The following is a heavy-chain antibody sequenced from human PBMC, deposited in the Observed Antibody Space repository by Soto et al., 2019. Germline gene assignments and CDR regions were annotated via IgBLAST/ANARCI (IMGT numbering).Heavy chain of an antibody. J-gene: IGHJ4*02. CDR3: AREQLRTYFDS. D-gene: IGHD6-6*01. CDR2: IYSSGST. CDR1: GGTLSGYY. Sequence: SETLSLTCTVTGGTLSGYYWTWIRQSAGGGLEWIGRIYSSGSTNYNPSLKSRVAMSVDTSKNQFSLRLSSVTAADTAVYYCAREQLRTYFDSWGQGTLVTVSS. V-gene: IGHV4-4*07.